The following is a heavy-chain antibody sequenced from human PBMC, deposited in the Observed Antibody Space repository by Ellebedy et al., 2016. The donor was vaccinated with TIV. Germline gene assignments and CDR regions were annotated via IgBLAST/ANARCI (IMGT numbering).Heavy chain of an antibody. Sequence: GESLKISCAASGFTFSSYSMNWVRQAPGKGLEWISSISSSSSHMFYADSVKGRFTISRDNAKNSLYLQMNSLRAEDTAVYYCALVWASGNYLKYWGQGTLVTVSS. V-gene: IGHV3-21*01. CDR2: ISSSSSHM. D-gene: IGHD3-10*01. CDR1: GFTFSSYS. J-gene: IGHJ4*02. CDR3: ALVWASGNYLKY.